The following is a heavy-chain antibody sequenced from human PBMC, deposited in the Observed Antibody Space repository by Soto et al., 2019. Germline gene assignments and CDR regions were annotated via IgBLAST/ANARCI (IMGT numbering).Heavy chain of an antibody. V-gene: IGHV4-34*01. Sequence: PSETLSLTCAVYGGSFSGYYWSWIRQPPGKGLEWIGEINHSGSTNYNPSLKSRVSISVDTSKNQFSLKRSSVPAADTAVYYCASGYVPGGYWGQGILVTVTS. J-gene: IGHJ4*02. CDR3: ASGYVPGGY. CDR1: GGSFSGYY. D-gene: IGHD2-2*01. CDR2: INHSGST.